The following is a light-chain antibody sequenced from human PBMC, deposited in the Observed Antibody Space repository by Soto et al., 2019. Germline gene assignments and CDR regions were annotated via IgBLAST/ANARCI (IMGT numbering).Light chain of an antibody. V-gene: IGKV1-33*01. CDR3: QQYDNLPLT. CDR1: QDISNY. J-gene: IGKJ4*01. Sequence: DIQMTQSPSSLSASVGDRVTITCQASQDISNYLNWYQQKPGKARKLLIYDASNLETGVPSRFSGSGSGTDFTFTISSLQPEDIATYYCQQYDNLPLTFGGGTKVDI. CDR2: DAS.